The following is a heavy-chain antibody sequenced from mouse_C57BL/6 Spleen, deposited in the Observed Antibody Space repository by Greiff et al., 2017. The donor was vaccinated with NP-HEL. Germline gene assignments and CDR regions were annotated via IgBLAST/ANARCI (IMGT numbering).Heavy chain of an antibody. D-gene: IGHD5-5*01. V-gene: IGHV1-81*01. CDR2: IYPRSGNT. CDR3: ARWPTFYAMDY. J-gene: IGHJ4*01. CDR1: GYTFTSYG. Sequence: VKLQESGAELARPGASVKLSCKASGYTFTSYGISWVKQRTGQGLEWIGEIYPRSGNTYYNEKFKGKATLTADKSSSTAYMELRSLTSEDSAVYFCARWPTFYAMDYWGQGTSVTVSS.